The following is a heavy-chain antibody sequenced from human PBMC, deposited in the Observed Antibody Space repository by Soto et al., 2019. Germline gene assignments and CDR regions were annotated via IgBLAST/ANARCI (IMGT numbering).Heavy chain of an antibody. Sequence: GGSLRLSCAASGFTFDDYAMHWVRQAPGKGLEWVSGISWNSGTIDYAGSVKGRFTISRDNAKNSLYLQMNSLRADDTALYYCTKDGPFSGVGYFAYWGQGTLVTVS. V-gene: IGHV3-9*01. CDR2: ISWNSGTI. CDR3: TKDGPFSGVGYFAY. D-gene: IGHD3-3*01. J-gene: IGHJ4*02. CDR1: GFTFDDYA.